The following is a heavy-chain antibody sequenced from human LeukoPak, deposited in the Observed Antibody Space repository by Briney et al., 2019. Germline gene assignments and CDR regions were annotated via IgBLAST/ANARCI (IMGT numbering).Heavy chain of an antibody. CDR2: ISSSSSYI. D-gene: IGHD3-10*01. CDR1: GFTFSSYS. J-gene: IGHJ4*02. CDR3: ARDMVRGVPYFDY. Sequence: KPGGSLRLSCAASGFTFSSYSMNWVRQAPGKGLEWVSSISSSSSYIYYADSVKGRFTISRDNAKNSLYLQMNSLRAEDTAVYYCARDMVRGVPYFDYWGQGTPVTVSS. V-gene: IGHV3-21*01.